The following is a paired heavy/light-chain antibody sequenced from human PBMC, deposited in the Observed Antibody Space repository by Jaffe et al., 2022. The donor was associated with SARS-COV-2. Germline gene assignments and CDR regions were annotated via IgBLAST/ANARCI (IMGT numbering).Light chain of an antibody. J-gene: IGLJ2*01. Sequence: QSALTQPASVSGSPGQSITISCTGTSSDVGGYNYVSWYQQHPGKAPKLMIYEVSNRPSGVPDRFSGSKSGNTASLTISGLQAEDEADYYCSSYTSSSTVVFGGGTKLTVL. V-gene: IGLV2-14*01. CDR1: SSDVGGYNY. CDR3: SSYTSSSTVV. CDR2: EVS.
Heavy chain of an antibody. V-gene: IGHV1-46*01. CDR3: ARDFLVVVPAARHYYYYGMDV. Sequence: QVQLVQSGAEVKKPGASVKVSCKASGYTFTSYYMHWVRQAPGQGLEWMGIINPSGGSTSYAQKFQGRVTMTRDTSTSTVYMELSSLRSEDTAVYYCARDFLVVVPAARHYYYYGMDVWGQGTTVTVSS. J-gene: IGHJ6*02. D-gene: IGHD2-2*01. CDR2: INPSGGST. CDR1: GYTFTSYY.